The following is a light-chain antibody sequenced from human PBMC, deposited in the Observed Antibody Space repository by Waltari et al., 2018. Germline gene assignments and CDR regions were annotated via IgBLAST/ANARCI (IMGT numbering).Light chain of an antibody. J-gene: IGLJ1*01. CDR2: PDD. CDR3: SAWDDRLNAYV. V-gene: IGLV1-44*01. Sequence: SVLTQPPSASGTPGPRLTISCFGTSSNIGPNIVNWYQQVPGTAPTLLIYPDDQRPSGVSGRFSGSRSGTSASLAISGLQSEDEADYYCSAWDDRLNAYVFGTGTKVTVL. CDR1: SSNIGPNI.